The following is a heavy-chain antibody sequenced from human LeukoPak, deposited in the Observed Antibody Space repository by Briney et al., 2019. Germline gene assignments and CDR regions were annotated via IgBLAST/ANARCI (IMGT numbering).Heavy chain of an antibody. V-gene: IGHV3-23*01. J-gene: IGHJ4*02. Sequence: PGGSLRLSCAASGFTFSSYAMSWVRQAPGKGLEWVSAISGSGGSTYYADSVKGRFTISRDNSKNTLYLQMNSLRAEDTAVYYCAKDRGTLRYFDWLLEGDYWGQGTLVTVSS. CDR3: AKDRGTLRYFDWLLEGDY. D-gene: IGHD3-9*01. CDR2: ISGSGGST. CDR1: GFTFSSYA.